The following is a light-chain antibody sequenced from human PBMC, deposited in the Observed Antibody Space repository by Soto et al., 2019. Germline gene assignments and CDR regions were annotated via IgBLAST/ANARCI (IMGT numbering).Light chain of an antibody. Sequence: DLQMTQSPSSVSASVGDTVNITCRASHVISKWLAWYQQKAGKAPKLLIYAASRLQSGVPSRFSGSGSGPDFTLTISGLQPEDVASYYCQQANDFPYTFGQGTKLEI. CDR2: AAS. CDR1: HVISKW. CDR3: QQANDFPYT. J-gene: IGKJ2*01. V-gene: IGKV1-12*01.